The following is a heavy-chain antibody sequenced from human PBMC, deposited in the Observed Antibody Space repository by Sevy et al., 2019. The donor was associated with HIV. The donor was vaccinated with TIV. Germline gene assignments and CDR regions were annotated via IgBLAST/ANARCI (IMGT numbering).Heavy chain of an antibody. D-gene: IGHD2-8*01. CDR3: AREGCTKPHDY. CDR1: GFTFSKYS. J-gene: IGHJ4*02. CDR2: LSFGCGEI. Sequence: GGSPRLSCAASGFTFSKYSMSWVRQPPGKGLEWVSTLSFGCGEINYADSVKGRFTISRDNSKSSVYLQMNNPRPEDTAVYYCAREGCTKPHDYWGQGTLVTVSS. V-gene: IGHV3-23*01.